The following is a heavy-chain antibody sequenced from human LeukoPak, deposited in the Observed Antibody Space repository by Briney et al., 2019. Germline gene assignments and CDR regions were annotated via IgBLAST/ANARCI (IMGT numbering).Heavy chain of an antibody. J-gene: IGHJ4*02. D-gene: IGHD3-22*01. Sequence: SETLSLTCTVSGGSVSSGSYYWSWIRQPPGKGLEWIGEINHSGSTNYNPSLKSRVTISVDTSKNQFSLKLSSVTAADTAVYYCARGSRWLLLRVAVVFDYWGQGTLVTVSS. CDR1: GGSVSSGSYY. CDR3: ARGSRWLLLRVAVVFDY. CDR2: INHSGST. V-gene: IGHV4-39*07.